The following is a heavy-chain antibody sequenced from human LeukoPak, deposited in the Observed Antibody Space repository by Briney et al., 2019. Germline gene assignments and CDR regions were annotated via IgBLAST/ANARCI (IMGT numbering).Heavy chain of an antibody. Sequence: GGSLRLSCAASGFTFSSYAMSWVRQAPGKGLEWVGRTRNKANSYTTEYAASVKGRFTISRDDSKNSLYLQMNSLKTEDTAVYYCASEMGAQDYWGQGTLVTVSS. D-gene: IGHD1-26*01. J-gene: IGHJ4*02. CDR2: TRNKANSYTT. CDR3: ASEMGAQDY. CDR1: GFTFSSYA. V-gene: IGHV3-72*01.